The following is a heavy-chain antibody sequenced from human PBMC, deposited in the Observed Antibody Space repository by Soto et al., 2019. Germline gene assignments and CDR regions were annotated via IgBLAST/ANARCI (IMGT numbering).Heavy chain of an antibody. J-gene: IGHJ6*02. Sequence: SVKVSCKASGGTFSSYTISWVRQAPGQGLEWMGRIIPILGIANYAQKFQGRVTITADKSTSTAYMELSSLRSEDTAVYYCASSPEIQRVFDYYGIDVWGQGTTVTVSS. CDR1: GGTFSSYT. D-gene: IGHD5-18*01. CDR2: IIPILGIA. V-gene: IGHV1-69*02. CDR3: ASSPEIQRVFDYYGIDV.